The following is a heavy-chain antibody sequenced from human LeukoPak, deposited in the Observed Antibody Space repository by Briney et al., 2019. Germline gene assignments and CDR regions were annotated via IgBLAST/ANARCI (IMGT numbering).Heavy chain of an antibody. CDR2: IYYSGST. Sequence: SETLSLTCTVSGGSISSSSYYWGWIRQPPGKGLEWIGSIYYSGSTYYNPSLKSRVTISVDTSKNQFSLKLSSVTAADTAVYYCARDPIVATGVPYYYGMDVWGQGTTVTVSS. CDR1: GGSISSSSYY. D-gene: IGHD5-12*01. V-gene: IGHV4-39*07. J-gene: IGHJ6*02. CDR3: ARDPIVATGVPYYYGMDV.